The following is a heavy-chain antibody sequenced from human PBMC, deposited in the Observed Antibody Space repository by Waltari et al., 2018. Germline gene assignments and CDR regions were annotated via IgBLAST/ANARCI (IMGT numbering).Heavy chain of an antibody. J-gene: IGHJ4*02. CDR2: IKQDGSDK. CDR1: GFSFSSYW. D-gene: IGHD6-19*01. Sequence: EVQLVESGGGLVHSGGSLRLSCAASGFSFSSYWMSWVRQAPGKGLEWVASIKQDGSDKHYMDSVRGRFTISRDNAKKSLYLEMNRLIDDDTAVYYCASVRSGWDFWGQGTLVTVSS. CDR3: ASVRSGWDF. V-gene: IGHV3-7*02.